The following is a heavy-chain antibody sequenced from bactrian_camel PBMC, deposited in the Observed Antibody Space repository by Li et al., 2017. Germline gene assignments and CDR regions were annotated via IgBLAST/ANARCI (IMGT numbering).Heavy chain of an antibody. D-gene: IGHD6*01. V-gene: IGHV3S53*01. CDR1: GYASAIKC. J-gene: IGHJ4*01. Sequence: HVQLVESGGDSVQSGGSLRLTCTASGYASAIKCWGWFRQAPGKEREEVGIARTYSDTTSYGDPVKGRFTIVVDNAKDTMYLQMNNLNQEDTARYHCAVGRGTGCKFRAGTAYWGQGTQVTVS. CDR2: RTYSDTT. CDR3: AVGRGTGCKFRAGTAY.